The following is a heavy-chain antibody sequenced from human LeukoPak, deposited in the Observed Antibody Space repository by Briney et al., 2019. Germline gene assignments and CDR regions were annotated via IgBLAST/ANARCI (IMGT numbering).Heavy chain of an antibody. V-gene: IGHV4-34*01. CDR2: INHSGST. CDR3: ARHLCVTYQLLCASWFDP. J-gene: IGHJ5*02. Sequence: SETLSPTCAVYGGSFSGYYWSWIRQPPGKGLEWIGEINHSGSTNYNPSLESRVTISVDTSKNQFSLKLSSVTAADTAVYYCARHLCVTYQLLCASWFDPWGQGTLVTVSS. D-gene: IGHD2-2*01. CDR1: GGSFSGYY.